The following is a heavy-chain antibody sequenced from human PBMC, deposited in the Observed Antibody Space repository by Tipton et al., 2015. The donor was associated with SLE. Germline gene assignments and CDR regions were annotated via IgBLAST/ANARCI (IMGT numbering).Heavy chain of an antibody. V-gene: IGHV4-59*01. D-gene: IGHD1-26*01. Sequence: LRLSCTVSGGSIRSYYWSWIRQPPGKGLEWIGNIYYSGSTNNNPSLKSRVTISVDTSKNQFSLKLSSVTAADTALYYCARGHSGSYYFDYWGQGTLVTVSS. J-gene: IGHJ4*02. CDR3: ARGHSGSYYFDY. CDR1: GGSIRSYY. CDR2: IYYSGST.